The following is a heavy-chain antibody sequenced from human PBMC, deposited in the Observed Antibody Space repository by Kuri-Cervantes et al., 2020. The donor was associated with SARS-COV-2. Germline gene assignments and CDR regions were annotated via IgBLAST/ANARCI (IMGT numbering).Heavy chain of an antibody. Sequence: SETLSLTCTVSGGSISSASYHWNWIRQPAGKRLEWIGRVYVSGTISYNPSLKSRLTISTDTSRNQFSLRLNSVTAADTAVYYCARDRKTVGWYFDLWGRGTLVTVSS. CDR2: VYVSGTI. V-gene: IGHV4-61*02. CDR3: ARDRKTVGWYFDL. D-gene: IGHD4-11*01. J-gene: IGHJ2*01. CDR1: GGSISSASYH.